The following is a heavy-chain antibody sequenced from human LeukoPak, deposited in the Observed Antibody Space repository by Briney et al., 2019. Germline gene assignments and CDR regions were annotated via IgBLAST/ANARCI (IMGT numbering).Heavy chain of an antibody. CDR1: SVSISSSDYY. Sequence: PSETLSLTCTVSSVSISSSDYYWGWIRQPPGKGLEWIGHIYYSGSTYYNPSLKSRVTVSVDTFKNQFSLRLRSVTAADTAVYYCARYYYGSGTYYHYYFDSWAREPWSPSPQ. J-gene: IGHJ4*02. CDR3: ARYYYGSGTYYHYYFDS. CDR2: IYYSGST. D-gene: IGHD3-10*01. V-gene: IGHV4-39*01.